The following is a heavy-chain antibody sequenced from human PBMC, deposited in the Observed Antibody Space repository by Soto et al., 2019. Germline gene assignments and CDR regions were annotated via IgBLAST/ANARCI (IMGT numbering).Heavy chain of an antibody. Sequence: QVQLQESGPGLVKPSQTLSLTCTVSGGSISSGGYYWSWIRQHPGKGLEWIGYIYYSGSTYYNPSLKSRVTISVDTSKNQFSLKLSSVTAADTAVYYCARGLTLEWLSVEFYFDYWGQGTLVTVSS. CDR2: IYYSGST. CDR1: GGSISSGGYY. V-gene: IGHV4-31*03. J-gene: IGHJ4*02. CDR3: ARGLTLEWLSVEFYFDY. D-gene: IGHD3-3*01.